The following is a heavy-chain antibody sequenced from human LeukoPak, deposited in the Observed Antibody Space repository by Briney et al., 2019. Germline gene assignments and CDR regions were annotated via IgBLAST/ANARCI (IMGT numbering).Heavy chain of an antibody. CDR2: IYYSGST. CDR1: GGSISSGGYY. D-gene: IGHD1-26*01. V-gene: IGHV4-31*03. J-gene: IGHJ6*02. CDR3: ARGPPLINEWELVGTLYPRKEYGMDV. Sequence: PSETLSLTCTVSGGSISSGGYYWSWIRQHPGKGLEWIGYIYYSGSTYYNPSLKSRVTISVDTSKNQFSLKLSSVTAADTAVYYCARGPPLINEWELVGTLYPRKEYGMDVWGQGTTVTVSS.